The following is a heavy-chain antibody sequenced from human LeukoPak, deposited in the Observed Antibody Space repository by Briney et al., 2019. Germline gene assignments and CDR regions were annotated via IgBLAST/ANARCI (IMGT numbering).Heavy chain of an antibody. D-gene: IGHD3-10*01. V-gene: IGHV3-30*18. CDR1: GFTFSSYG. CDR3: AKRYGYYFDY. Sequence: GGSLRLSCAASGFTFSSYGMHWVRQAPGKGQEWVAVISYDGSNKYYADSVKGRFTISRDNSKNTLYLQMNSLRPEDTAVYYCAKRYGYYFDYWGQGTLVTVSS. J-gene: IGHJ4*02. CDR2: ISYDGSNK.